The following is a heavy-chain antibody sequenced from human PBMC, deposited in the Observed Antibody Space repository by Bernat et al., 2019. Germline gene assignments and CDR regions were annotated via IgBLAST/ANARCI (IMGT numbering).Heavy chain of an antibody. Sequence: QVQLVESGGGVVQPGTSLRLSCAASGFTFSSYAMHWVRQAPGKGLEWVAVISYDGSEKYYADSVKGRFTISRDNSKNTVSLQMNSLRPEDTAMYYCATSLLTGVPDAFNIWGHGKLDTVSS. CDR1: GFTFSSYA. J-gene: IGHJ3*02. D-gene: IGHD2-21*01. CDR2: ISYDGSEK. CDR3: ATSLLTGVPDAFNI. V-gene: IGHV3-30*01.